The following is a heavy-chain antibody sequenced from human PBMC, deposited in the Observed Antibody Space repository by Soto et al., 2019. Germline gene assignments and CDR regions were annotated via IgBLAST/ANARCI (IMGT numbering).Heavy chain of an antibody. CDR3: ARGDRYSGSFSDYFDP. Sequence: PSETLSLTCIVSGASISTGGYSWSWIRHPPGKGPECIGYIYESGRTYYKPSLKSRASISMDKSRNQFSVRLTSVTAADTAVYFCARGDRYSGSFSDYFDPWGQGTLVTVSS. V-gene: IGHV4-30-2*01. CDR1: GASISTGGYS. CDR2: IYESGRT. D-gene: IGHD1-26*01. J-gene: IGHJ5*02.